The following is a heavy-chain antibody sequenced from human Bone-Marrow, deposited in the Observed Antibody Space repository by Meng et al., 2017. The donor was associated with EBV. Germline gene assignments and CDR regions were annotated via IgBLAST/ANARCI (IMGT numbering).Heavy chain of an antibody. CDR1: GFIFSRYW. CDR2: TNEDGRIT. CDR3: SRDLAGSDDV. V-gene: IGHV3-74*01. J-gene: IGHJ4*02. D-gene: IGHD5-24*01. Sequence: VGSGGALVQPGGSLRLSCVASGFIFSRYWMHWVRQAPGKGLVWVSRTNEDGRITNYADSVKGRFTISRDNTKNRLYLQMDSLRAEDTALYFCSRDLAGSDDVWGQGTLVTVSS.